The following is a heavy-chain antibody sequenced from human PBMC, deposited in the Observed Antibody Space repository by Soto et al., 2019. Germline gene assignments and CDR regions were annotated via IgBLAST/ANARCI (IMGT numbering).Heavy chain of an antibody. CDR1: GFTFSSDA. D-gene: IGHD6-6*01. CDR2: ITYDGFTQ. CDR3: GRGPFSSSYIDY. V-gene: IGHV3-30*03. J-gene: IGHJ4*02. Sequence: PGGSLRLSCAASGFTFSSDAMHWVRQAPGKGLEWVAVITYDGFTQNYADSVRGRFTVSRDNSKSTLSLQMNSLRPDDTAVYYCGRGPFSSSYIDYWGQGTLVTVSS.